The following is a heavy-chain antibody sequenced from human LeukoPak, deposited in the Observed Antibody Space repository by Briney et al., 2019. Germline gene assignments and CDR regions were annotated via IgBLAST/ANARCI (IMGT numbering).Heavy chain of an antibody. D-gene: IGHD6-19*01. CDR2: IYYNGIP. CDR1: AGSIYSTTHY. V-gene: IGHV4-39*01. CDR3: ARQPVVNRGAVASNFDY. J-gene: IGHJ4*02. Sequence: SETLSLTCSVSAGSIYSTTHYWTWIRPPPGTGLEWIASIYYNGIPYYNASLESRVTISVDTSKNQFSLRLRSVSAADTAVYYCARQPVVNRGAVASNFDYWGQGTLVTVSS.